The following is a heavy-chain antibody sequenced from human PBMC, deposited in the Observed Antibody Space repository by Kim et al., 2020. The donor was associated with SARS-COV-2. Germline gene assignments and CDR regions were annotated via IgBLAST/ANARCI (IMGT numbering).Heavy chain of an antibody. Sequence: SETLSLTCTVSGDSISNPDLHWIWIRQPPGQGLEWIVHIDDSGSVHRNPSLRSRASISMDTSKNRLFLQLKSVTAAATAGYYCARDRARGSVKYDFDFWGQGTLVTVSS. CDR3: ARDRARGSVKYDFDF. J-gene: IGHJ4*02. V-gene: IGHV4-30-4*08. D-gene: IGHD3-10*01. CDR1: GDSISNPDLH. CDR2: IDDSGSV.